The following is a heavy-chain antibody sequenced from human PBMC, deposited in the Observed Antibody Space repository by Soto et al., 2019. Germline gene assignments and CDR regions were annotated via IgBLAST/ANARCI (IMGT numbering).Heavy chain of an antibody. CDR2: IYYSGST. D-gene: IGHD3-9*01. V-gene: IGHV4-39*01. CDR1: GGSISSSSYY. CDR3: ARGGLVIKGPTTV. J-gene: IGHJ4*02. Sequence: PSETLSLTCTVSGGSISSSSYYWGWIRQPPGKGLEWIGSIYYSGSTYYNPSLKSRVTISVDTSKNRFSLKLSSVTAADTAVYYCARGGLVIKGPTTVWGQGTLVTVSS.